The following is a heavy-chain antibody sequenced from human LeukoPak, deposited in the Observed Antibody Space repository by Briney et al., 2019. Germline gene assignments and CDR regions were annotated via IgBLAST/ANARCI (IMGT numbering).Heavy chain of an antibody. CDR2: IYYSGST. D-gene: IGHD5/OR15-5a*01. CDR3: ARVTGYSVYDYMDV. V-gene: IGHV4-59*08. J-gene: IGHJ6*03. Sequence: PSETLSLTCTVPGGSISSYYWSWIRQPPGKGLEWIGYIYYSGSTNYNPSLKSRVTISVDTSKNQFSLKLSSVTAADTAVYYCARVTGYSVYDYMDVWGKGTTVTVSS. CDR1: GGSISSYY.